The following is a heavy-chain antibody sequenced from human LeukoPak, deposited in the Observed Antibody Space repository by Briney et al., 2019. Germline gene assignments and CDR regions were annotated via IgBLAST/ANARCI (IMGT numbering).Heavy chain of an antibody. V-gene: IGHV4-59*12. Sequence: KPSEPLSLTCTLSGGSISTYYWSWIRQPPGKGLEWIGYIYYSGSSGYNPSLKSRGTISVDTSKNQFSLKLSSVTAADTAVYYCARGSITVVPAFDIWGQGTMVTVSS. CDR2: IYYSGSS. CDR1: GGSISTYY. CDR3: ARGSITVVPAFDI. J-gene: IGHJ3*02. D-gene: IGHD3-3*01.